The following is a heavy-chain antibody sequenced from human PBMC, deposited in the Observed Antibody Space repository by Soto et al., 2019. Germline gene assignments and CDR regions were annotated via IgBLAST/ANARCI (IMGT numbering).Heavy chain of an antibody. CDR3: TGTYDFWSGYYRFDY. D-gene: IGHD3-3*01. Sequence: GGSLRLSCTASGFTFGDYAMSWFRQAPGKGLEWVGFIRSKAYGGTTEYAASVKGRFTISRDDSKSIAYLQMNSLKTEDTAVYYCTGTYDFWSGYYRFDYWGQGTLVTVSS. J-gene: IGHJ4*02. V-gene: IGHV3-49*03. CDR1: GFTFGDYA. CDR2: IRSKAYGGTT.